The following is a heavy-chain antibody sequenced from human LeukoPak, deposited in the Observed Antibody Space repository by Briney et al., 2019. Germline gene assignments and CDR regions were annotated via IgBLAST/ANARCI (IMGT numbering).Heavy chain of an antibody. D-gene: IGHD2-15*01. J-gene: IGHJ4*02. V-gene: IGHV1-46*01. CDR2: INPSGGST. CDR3: AREAIPLGRGYCSGGSCYSEFDY. Sequence: ASVKVSCKASGYAFTSYYMHWVRRAPGQGLEWMGIINPSGGSTSYAQKFQGRVTMTRDMSTSTVYMELSSLRSEDTAVYYCAREAIPLGRGYCSGGSCYSEFDYWGQGTLVTVSS. CDR1: GYAFTSYY.